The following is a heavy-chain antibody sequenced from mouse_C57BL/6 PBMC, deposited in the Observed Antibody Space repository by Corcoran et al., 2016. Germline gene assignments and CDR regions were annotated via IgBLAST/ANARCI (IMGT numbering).Heavy chain of an antibody. Sequence: QIQLVQSGPELKKPGETVKISCKASGYTFTTYGMSWVKQAPGKGLKWRGWINTYSGVPTYAAAFKGRFAFSLETSASTAYLQINNLKNEDTATYFGARNYGSTYWYGDVWGTGITVIGSA. CDR2: INTYSGVP. CDR3: ARNYGSTYWYGDV. D-gene: IGHD1-1*01. J-gene: IGHJ1*03. CDR1: GYTFTTYG. V-gene: IGHV9-3*01.